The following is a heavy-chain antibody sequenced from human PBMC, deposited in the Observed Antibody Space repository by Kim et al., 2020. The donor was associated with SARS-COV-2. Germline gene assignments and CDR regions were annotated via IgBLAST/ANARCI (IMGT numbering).Heavy chain of an antibody. D-gene: IGHD6-13*01. CDR2: IIPIFGTA. Sequence: SVKVSCKASGGTFSSYAISWVRQAPGQGLEWMGGIIPIFGTANYAQKFQGRVTITADESTSTAYMELSSLRPEDTAVYYCASPPLVATMRGQYSSSWHRYYFDYWGQGTLVTVSS. CDR1: GGTFSSYA. CDR3: ASPPLVATMRGQYSSSWHRYYFDY. J-gene: IGHJ4*02. V-gene: IGHV1-69*13.